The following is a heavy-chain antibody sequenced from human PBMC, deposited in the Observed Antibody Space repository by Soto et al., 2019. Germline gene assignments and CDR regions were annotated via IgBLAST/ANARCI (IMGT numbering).Heavy chain of an antibody. Sequence: SVKGSCKASGGTFSSYAISWVRQAPGQGLEWMGGIIPIFGTANYAQKFQGRVTITADESTSTAYMELSSLRSEDTAVYYCARHYDFWSGYLPNYYYYYGMDVWG. J-gene: IGHJ6*02. D-gene: IGHD3-3*01. CDR3: ARHYDFWSGYLPNYYYYYGMDV. CDR1: GGTFSSYA. V-gene: IGHV1-69*13. CDR2: IIPIFGTA.